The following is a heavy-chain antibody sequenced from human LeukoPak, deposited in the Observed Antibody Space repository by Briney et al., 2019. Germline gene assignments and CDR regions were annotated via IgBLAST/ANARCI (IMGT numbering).Heavy chain of an antibody. CDR3: ARRKRSGCSSTSCLLNWFDP. CDR2: INHSGST. V-gene: IGHV4-34*01. Sequence: SETLSLTCAVYGGSFSVYYWSWIRQPPGKGLEWIGEINHSGSTNYNPALKSCVTISVDTSKNQFSLKLSSVNAADTAVYYCARRKRSGCSSTSCLLNWFDPWGQGTLVTVSS. CDR1: GGSFSVYY. D-gene: IGHD2-2*01. J-gene: IGHJ5*02.